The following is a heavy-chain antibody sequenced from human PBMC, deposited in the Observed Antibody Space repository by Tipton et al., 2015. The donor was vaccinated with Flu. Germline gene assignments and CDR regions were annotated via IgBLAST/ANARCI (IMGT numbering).Heavy chain of an antibody. Sequence: SLRLSCVVSGFTFTNYWMSWVRQAPGKGLEWVANINQDGSEKYYADSVKGRFTISSDNAKNSLYLQINSLRADDTAVYYCARDDGGNYFSGPYSWGQVSLVTVSS. CDR2: INQDGSEK. J-gene: IGHJ5*01. CDR1: GFTFTNYW. D-gene: IGHD1-26*01. V-gene: IGHV3-7*01. CDR3: ARDDGGNYFSGPYS.